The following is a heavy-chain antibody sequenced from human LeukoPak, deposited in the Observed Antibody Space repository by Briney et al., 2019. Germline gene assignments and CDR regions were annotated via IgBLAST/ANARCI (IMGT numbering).Heavy chain of an antibody. CDR2: ISGSGGST. CDR3: AKDRSVAVAGTTAFDM. CDR1: GFTFSSYA. Sequence: TGGSLRLSCAASGFTFSSYAMSWVRQTPEKGLEWVSGISGSGGSTSYTDSVKGRFTISRDNFKNTLWLQMNSLRAEDTALYYCAKDRSVAVAGTTAFDMWGQGTTVTVSS. J-gene: IGHJ3*02. V-gene: IGHV3-23*01. D-gene: IGHD6-19*01.